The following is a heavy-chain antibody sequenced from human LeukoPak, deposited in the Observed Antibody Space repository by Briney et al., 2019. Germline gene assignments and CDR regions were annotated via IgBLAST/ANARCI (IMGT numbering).Heavy chain of an antibody. Sequence: GGSLRLSCTASGFTFGDYAMSWVRQAPGKGLEWVGFIRSKAYGGTTEYAATVKGRFTIPRDDSKSIAYLQMNSLKTEDTAVYYCTRDGRNYHDSSGYLTLLDYWGQGTLVTVSS. CDR3: TRDGRNYHDSSGYLTLLDY. D-gene: IGHD3-22*01. CDR1: GFTFGDYA. V-gene: IGHV3-49*04. CDR2: IRSKAYGGTT. J-gene: IGHJ4*02.